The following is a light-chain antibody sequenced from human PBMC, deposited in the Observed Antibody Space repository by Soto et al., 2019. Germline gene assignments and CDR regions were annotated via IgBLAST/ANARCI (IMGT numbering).Light chain of an antibody. CDR1: QSVSSN. Sequence: EIVMTQSPATLSVSPGERATLSCRASQSVSSNLAWYQQKPGQSPRLLIYGTSTRATGIPARFSGSGSGTEFTLTISSLQSEDFAVYYCQQLNSYPPFTFGPGTKVDIK. J-gene: IGKJ3*01. CDR2: GTS. V-gene: IGKV3-15*01. CDR3: QQLNSYPPFT.